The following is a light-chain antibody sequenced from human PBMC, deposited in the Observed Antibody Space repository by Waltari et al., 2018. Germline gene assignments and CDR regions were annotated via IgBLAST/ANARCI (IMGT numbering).Light chain of an antibody. V-gene: IGLV2-14*03. J-gene: IGLJ3*02. CDR1: SSDVGGYHY. Sequence: QSALTQAASVSGSPGQPISISCTGTSSDVGGYHYVSWYQQHPAKAPKLIIYDVSNRPSGRSNRFPGSKSGNTASLTISGLQSEDEADYYFSSYASSNTRVFGGGTKLTVL. CDR2: DVS. CDR3: SSYASSNTRV.